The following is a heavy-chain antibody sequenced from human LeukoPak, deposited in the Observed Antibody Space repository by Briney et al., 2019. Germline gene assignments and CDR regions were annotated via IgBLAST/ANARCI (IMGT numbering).Heavy chain of an antibody. Sequence: PSETLSLTCAVYGGSFSGYYWSWIRQPPGKGLEWIGEINHSGSTNYNPSLKSRVTISVDTSKNQFSLKLSSVTAADTAVYYCARGLYSSPSTLIWFDPWGQGTLVTVSS. V-gene: IGHV4-34*01. CDR1: GGSFSGYY. D-gene: IGHD6-13*01. J-gene: IGHJ5*02. CDR2: INHSGST. CDR3: ARGLYSSPSTLIWFDP.